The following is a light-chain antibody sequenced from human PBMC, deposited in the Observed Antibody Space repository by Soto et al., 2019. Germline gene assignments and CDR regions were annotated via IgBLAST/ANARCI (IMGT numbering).Light chain of an antibody. Sequence: DIVMTQSPDSLAVSLGERATINCKSSQNVLYSSNNKNYLAWYQQKPGQPPKLLFYWASTRESGVPDRFSGSGSGTNFNLTIIGLQAEDVAVYYCQQYYSTPLTFGPGTKVGIK. CDR1: QNVLYSSNNKNY. CDR2: WAS. J-gene: IGKJ3*01. CDR3: QQYYSTPLT. V-gene: IGKV4-1*01.